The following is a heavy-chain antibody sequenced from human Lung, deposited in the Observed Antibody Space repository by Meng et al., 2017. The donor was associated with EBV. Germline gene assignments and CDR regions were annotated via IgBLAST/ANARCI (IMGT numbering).Heavy chain of an antibody. Sequence: QLPESGQGLAKPSGTLPLTCTGSGGSISGSNWGSWVRQSPQKGLEWIGEIYHSGTTNYNPSLKSRVTILVDKSKTQFSLKLSSVTAADTAVYYCARVGYYYDRSGPYAAAFDNWGQGTLVTVSS. CDR2: IYHSGTT. CDR3: ARVGYYYDRSGPYAAAFDN. D-gene: IGHD3-22*01. CDR1: GGSISGSNW. V-gene: IGHV4-4*02. J-gene: IGHJ4*02.